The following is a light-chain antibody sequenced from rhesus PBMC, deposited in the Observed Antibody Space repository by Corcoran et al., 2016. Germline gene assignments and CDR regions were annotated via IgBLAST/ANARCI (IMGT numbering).Light chain of an antibody. CDR1: QSLLYSGGKTY. V-gene: IGKV2-104*02. J-gene: IGKJ4*01. CDR2: EVS. CDR3: MQGIQLPLT. Sequence: DIVMTQTPLSLPVTPGEPASISCRSSQSLLYSGGKTYLYWYLQKPGQSPQLLIYEVSNRASGVPDRFSGRGSGTDLTLKISRVEAEDVGVYYCMQGIQLPLTFGGGTKVELK.